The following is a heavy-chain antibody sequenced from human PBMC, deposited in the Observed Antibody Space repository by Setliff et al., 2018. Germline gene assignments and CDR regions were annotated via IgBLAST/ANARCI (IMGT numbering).Heavy chain of an antibody. V-gene: IGHV4-39*01. CDR3: VRQTSHAGIVIPYYYYFYMDV. Sequence: SETLSLTFIVTGDSVTSDSYYWGWVRQPPGKGLEWVGSVSYSGSPYHNPSLKSRVSLSLDTFENQFSLTLTSVTAADAAVYYCVRQTSHAGIVIPYYYYFYMDVWGTGTTVTVSS. D-gene: IGHD1-1*01. J-gene: IGHJ6*03. CDR1: GDSVTSDSYY. CDR2: VSYSGSP.